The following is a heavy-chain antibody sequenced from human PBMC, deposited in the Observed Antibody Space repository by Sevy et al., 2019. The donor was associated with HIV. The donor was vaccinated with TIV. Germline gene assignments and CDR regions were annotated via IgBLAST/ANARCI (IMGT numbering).Heavy chain of an antibody. CDR3: AREGLYDFWSGLVDY. Sequence: ASVKVSCKASGYTFTSYGISWVRQAPGQGLEWMGWISAYNGNTNYAQKLQGRVTMTTDTSTSTAYRELRSLRSDDTAVYYCAREGLYDFWSGLVDYWGQGTLVTVSS. D-gene: IGHD3-3*01. CDR1: GYTFTSYG. J-gene: IGHJ4*02. CDR2: ISAYNGNT. V-gene: IGHV1-18*01.